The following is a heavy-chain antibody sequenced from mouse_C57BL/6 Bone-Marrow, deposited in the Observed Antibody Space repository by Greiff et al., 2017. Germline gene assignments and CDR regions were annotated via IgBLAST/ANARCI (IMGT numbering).Heavy chain of an antibody. CDR2: ISNLAYSI. D-gene: IGHD2-4*01. J-gene: IGHJ4*01. CDR3: ARYDYDGDAMDY. CDR1: GFTFTDYG. V-gene: IGHV5-15*01. Sequence: EVKLLESGGGLVQPGGSLKLSCAASGFTFTDYGMAWVRQAPRKGPEWVAFISNLAYSIYYEDTVTGRFTLSRENAKTTLHLEMSRLRAEDTAMYDCARYDYDGDAMDYRGEGTSVTVSS.